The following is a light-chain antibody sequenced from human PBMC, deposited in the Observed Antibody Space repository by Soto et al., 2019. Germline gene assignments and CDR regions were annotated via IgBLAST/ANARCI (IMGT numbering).Light chain of an antibody. J-gene: IGKJ1*01. CDR3: QQYDKSPRT. CDR2: SVS. Sequence: EVGLTQSPGTLSMSPGERATLSCRASQSVSNRYLSWYQQKPGQAPRLLIYSVSMRATGIPDRFSGSGSDTDFTLTISRLEPEDFAVYYCQQYDKSPRTFGQGTKVDIK. V-gene: IGKV3-20*01. CDR1: QSVSNRY.